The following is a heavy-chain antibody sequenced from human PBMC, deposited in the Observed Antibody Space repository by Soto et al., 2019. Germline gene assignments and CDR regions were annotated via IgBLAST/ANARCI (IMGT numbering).Heavy chain of an antibody. D-gene: IGHD2-2*01. V-gene: IGHV3-23*01. CDR3: APVVRGANLDY. J-gene: IGHJ4*02. CDR1: GFTFSSYA. Sequence: GGSLRLSCAASGFTFSSYAMSWVRQAPGEGLEWVSAISGSGGSTYYADSVKGRFTISRDNSKNTLYLQMNSLRAEDTPVYSCAPVVRGANLDYWGQGTLVTVSS. CDR2: ISGSGGST.